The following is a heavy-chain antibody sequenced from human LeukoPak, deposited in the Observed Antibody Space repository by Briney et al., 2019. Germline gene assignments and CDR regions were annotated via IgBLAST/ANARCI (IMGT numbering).Heavy chain of an antibody. D-gene: IGHD4-17*01. V-gene: IGHV4-34*01. J-gene: IGHJ5*02. CDR3: TSTTSDTVLQNINWFDP. Sequence: SETLSLTCAVHGGSFSGYYWSRIRQTPGKGLEWIGEINHSGSTHYNPSLKSRVTISVDTSKYQFSLKLSSVTAADTAVYYRTSTTSDTVLQNINWFDP. CDR2: INHSGST. CDR1: GGSFSGYY.